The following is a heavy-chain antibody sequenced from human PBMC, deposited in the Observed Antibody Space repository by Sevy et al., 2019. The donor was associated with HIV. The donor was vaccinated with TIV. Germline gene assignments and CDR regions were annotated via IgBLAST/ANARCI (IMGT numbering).Heavy chain of an antibody. CDR1: GGFISSYY. D-gene: IGHD1-26*01. Sequence: SETLSLTCTVSGGFISSYYWSWIRQPPGKGLEWIGYISYIGSTTYNPSLKSRFTISIDTSNNQFSLKLSSVTAADTAVYHCAAVSSGSCRRLYFDYWGQGTLVTVSS. J-gene: IGHJ4*02. CDR2: ISYIGST. V-gene: IGHV4-59*01. CDR3: AAVSSGSCRRLYFDY.